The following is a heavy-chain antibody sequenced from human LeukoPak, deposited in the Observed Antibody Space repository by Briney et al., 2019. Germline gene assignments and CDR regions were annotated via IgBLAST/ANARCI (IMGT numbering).Heavy chain of an antibody. Sequence: QTGGSLRLSCAASGFTFISYWMSWVRQAPGKGLEWVANIKKDGSEKYYVDSVKGRFTISRDNAKTSLYLQMNSLRAEDTALYYCAKGLERESRLDSWGQGTLVTVSS. CDR1: GFTFISYW. V-gene: IGHV3-7*03. CDR2: IKKDGSEK. CDR3: AKGLERESRLDS. D-gene: IGHD1-1*01. J-gene: IGHJ4*02.